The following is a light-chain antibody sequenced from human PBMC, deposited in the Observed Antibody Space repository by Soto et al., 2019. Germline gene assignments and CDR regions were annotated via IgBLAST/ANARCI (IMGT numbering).Light chain of an antibody. CDR2: KAS. Sequence: DIQMTQSPSTLSGSVGDRVTITYRASQTISSWLAWYQQKPGKAPKLLIYKASTLKSGVPSRFSGSGSGTEFTLTISSLQPDDFATYYCQHYNNYSEAFGQGTKVDI. CDR3: QHYNNYSEA. J-gene: IGKJ1*01. V-gene: IGKV1-5*03. CDR1: QTISSW.